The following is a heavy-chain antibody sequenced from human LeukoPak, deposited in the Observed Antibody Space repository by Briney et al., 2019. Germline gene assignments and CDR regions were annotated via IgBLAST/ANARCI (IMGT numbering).Heavy chain of an antibody. CDR1: GGAVSSGIYY. Sequence: SETLSHSCIVSGGAVSSGIYYWSWIRQPPRQGLEWIGYIHYSGSTKYNPSLKSRVTMSVDTSKNQFSLKVTSVTAADTAIYYCTRTNYGDYNWFDPWGQGTLVTVSS. V-gene: IGHV4-61*01. D-gene: IGHD4-17*01. CDR2: IHYSGST. CDR3: TRTNYGDYNWFDP. J-gene: IGHJ5*02.